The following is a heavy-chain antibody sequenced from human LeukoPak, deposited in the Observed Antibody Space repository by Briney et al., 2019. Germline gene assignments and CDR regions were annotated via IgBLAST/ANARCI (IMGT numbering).Heavy chain of an antibody. Sequence: SETLSLTCAVYGGSFSGYYWSWIRQPPGKGLEWIGEINHSGSTNYNPSLKSRDTISVDTSKNQFSLKLSSVTAADTAVYYCARRYCSSTSCYTWQLNWFDPWGQGTLVTVSS. CDR2: INHSGST. CDR3: ARRYCSSTSCYTWQLNWFDP. D-gene: IGHD2-2*02. V-gene: IGHV4-34*01. CDR1: GGSFSGYY. J-gene: IGHJ5*02.